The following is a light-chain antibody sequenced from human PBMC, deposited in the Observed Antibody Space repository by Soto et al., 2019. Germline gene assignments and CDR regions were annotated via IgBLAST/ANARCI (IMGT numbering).Light chain of an antibody. Sequence: EIVLTQSPAPLSLSPGARATLSCGASQSISSYLAWYQQKPGLAPRLLIYDASSRSTGIPDRFSGSGSGTDFTLTISRLEPEDFAVYYCQQYGGSLTFGPGTQVDIK. V-gene: IGKV3D-20*01. CDR1: QSISSY. CDR2: DAS. CDR3: QQYGGSLT. J-gene: IGKJ3*01.